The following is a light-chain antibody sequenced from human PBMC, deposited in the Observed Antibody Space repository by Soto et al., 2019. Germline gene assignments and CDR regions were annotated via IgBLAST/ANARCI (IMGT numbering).Light chain of an antibody. CDR1: QSVSSSY. CDR2: GAS. Sequence: EIVLTQSPGTLSLSPGERATLSCRASQSVSSSYLAWYQQKPGQAPRPLIYGASSRATGIPDRFSGSGSGTDFTHTISRLEREDFAVYYCQQYGSSPWTFGQGNKVEIK. V-gene: IGKV3-20*01. CDR3: QQYGSSPWT. J-gene: IGKJ1*01.